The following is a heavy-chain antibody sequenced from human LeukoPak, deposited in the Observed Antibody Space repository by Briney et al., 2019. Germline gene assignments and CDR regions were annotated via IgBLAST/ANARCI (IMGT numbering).Heavy chain of an antibody. J-gene: IGHJ4*02. D-gene: IGHD6-25*01. CDR2: INTDGGSA. V-gene: IGHV3-23*01. Sequence: PGGSLRLSCVASGFTFSRFGMSWVRQAPGKGLEWVSGINTDGGSAVADSVKGRFTISRDNSKNTLFLQLSSLSAEDTAIYYCARETPLSSGFMTIDFWGRGTLVTVSS. CDR1: GFTFSRFG. CDR3: ARETPLSSGFMTIDF.